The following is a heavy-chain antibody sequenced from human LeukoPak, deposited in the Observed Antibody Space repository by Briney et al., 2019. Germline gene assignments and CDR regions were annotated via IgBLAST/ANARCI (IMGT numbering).Heavy chain of an antibody. J-gene: IGHJ4*02. CDR2: ITGGGTNT. CDR1: RFTFSTYA. Sequence: GGSLTLSCVASRFTFSTYAMAWVRQAPGKKLECVAVITGGGTNTYHADSVKGRFTISRDNSKNTLSLQMNSLRVEDTAKYYCAKGTLESCSGSRCYPFDYWGRGTLVTVSS. D-gene: IGHD2-15*01. CDR3: AKGTLESCSGSRCYPFDY. V-gene: IGHV3-23*01.